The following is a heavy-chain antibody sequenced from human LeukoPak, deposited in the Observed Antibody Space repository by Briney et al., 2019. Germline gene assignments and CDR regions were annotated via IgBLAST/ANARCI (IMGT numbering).Heavy chain of an antibody. CDR1: GYTFTGYI. Sequence: ASVKVSCKASGYTFTGYIMHWVRQAPGQGLEWMGWINPNSGGTNYAQKLQGRVTMTTDKSTSTAYMELSSLRSEDTAVYYCARRRPGVVVATFTKNDAFDIWGHGTMVTVSS. D-gene: IGHD2-15*01. CDR2: INPNSGGT. CDR3: ARRRPGVVVATFTKNDAFDI. J-gene: IGHJ3*02. V-gene: IGHV1-2*02.